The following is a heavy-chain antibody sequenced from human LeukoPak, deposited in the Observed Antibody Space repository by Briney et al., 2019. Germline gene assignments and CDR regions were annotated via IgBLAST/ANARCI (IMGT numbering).Heavy chain of an antibody. D-gene: IGHD6-6*01. CDR2: INHSGST. J-gene: IGHJ5*02. CDR1: GGSFSGYY. Sequence: SEILSLTCAVYGGSFSGYYWSWIRQPPGKGLEWIGEINHSGSTNYNPSLKSRVTISVDTSKNQFSLKLSSVTAADTAVYYCARGVRRSSSFRGNWFDPWGQGTLVTVSS. CDR3: ARGVRRSSSFRGNWFDP. V-gene: IGHV4-34*01.